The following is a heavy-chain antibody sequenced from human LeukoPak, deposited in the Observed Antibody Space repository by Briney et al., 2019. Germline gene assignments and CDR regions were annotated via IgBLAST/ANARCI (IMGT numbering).Heavy chain of an antibody. CDR3: ARGLRGTNYYDFWGGYLYYYYGMDV. D-gene: IGHD3-3*01. CDR1: GYTFTSYD. Sequence: ASVKVSCKASGYTFTSYDINWVRQATGQGLEWMGWMNPNSGNTGYAQKFQGRVTMTRNTSISTAYMELSSLRSEDTAVYYCARGLRGTNYYDFWGGYLYYYYGMDVWGQGTTVTVSS. V-gene: IGHV1-8*01. CDR2: MNPNSGNT. J-gene: IGHJ6*02.